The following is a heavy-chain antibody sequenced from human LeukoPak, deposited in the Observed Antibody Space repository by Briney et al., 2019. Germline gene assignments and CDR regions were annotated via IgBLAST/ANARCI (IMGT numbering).Heavy chain of an antibody. CDR3: ARVDYSGWYVGAFDI. CDR2: IYTSGSN. J-gene: IGHJ3*02. CDR1: GGSISSYY. V-gene: IGHV4-4*07. D-gene: IGHD6-19*01. Sequence: SETLSLTCTVTGGSISSYYWSWIRQPAGKGLDWIGRIYTSGSNNYNPSVKSRVTMSVDTSKNQFSLKLSSVTAADTAVYYCARVDYSGWYVGAFDIWGQGTMVTVSS.